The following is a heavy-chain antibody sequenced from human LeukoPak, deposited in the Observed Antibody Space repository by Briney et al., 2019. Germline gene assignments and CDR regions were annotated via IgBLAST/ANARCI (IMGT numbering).Heavy chain of an antibody. CDR1: GFTFNSYA. CDR2: ISYDGSNQ. Sequence: GGSLRLSCAASGFTFNSYAMHWVRQAPGKGLEWVAVISYDGSNQHYAASVRGRFTISRDNSENTLSLQMNSLRAEDTAVYYCARDDFWSGYPFDYWGQGTLVTVSS. CDR3: ARDDFWSGYPFDY. D-gene: IGHD3-3*01. J-gene: IGHJ4*02. V-gene: IGHV3-30-3*01.